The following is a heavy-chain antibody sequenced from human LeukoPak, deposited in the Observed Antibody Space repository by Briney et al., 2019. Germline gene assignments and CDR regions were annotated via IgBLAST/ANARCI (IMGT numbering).Heavy chain of an antibody. V-gene: IGHV4-39*01. J-gene: IGHJ4*02. CDR3: ARQGVASGY. CDR2: IYYSGST. D-gene: IGHD5-12*01. CDR1: GGSISSSSYY. Sequence: SETLSLTCTVSGGSISSSSYYWGWIRQPPGKGLEWVGSIYYSGSTYYNPSLKSRVTISVDTSKNQFSLKLTSVTAADTAVYYCARQGVASGYWGQGTLVTVSS.